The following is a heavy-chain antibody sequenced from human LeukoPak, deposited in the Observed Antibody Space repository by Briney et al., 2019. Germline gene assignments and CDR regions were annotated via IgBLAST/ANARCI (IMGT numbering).Heavy chain of an antibody. D-gene: IGHD4-23*01. CDR1: GGSFNDYY. CDR3: ARGRFQRRFMATPFDP. V-gene: IGHV4-34*01. CDR2: INHSGSS. J-gene: IGHJ5*02. Sequence: SETLSLTCAVYGGSFNDYYWSLIRQTPGKGLEWIGEINHSGSSNYNPSLKSRLNISVDMSKKQISLRLASVTAADTAVYYCARGRFQRRFMATPFDPWGQGTLVTVSS.